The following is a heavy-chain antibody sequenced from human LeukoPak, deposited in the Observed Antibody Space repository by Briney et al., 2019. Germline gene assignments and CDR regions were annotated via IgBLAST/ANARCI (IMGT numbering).Heavy chain of an antibody. CDR3: ARDVDTTSHLNWFDP. Sequence: GGSLRLSCAASRFSFTSYGMHWVRQAPGKGLEWVAVIWYHGGNENYADSVKGRFTISRDTSKNTLYLQMNSLRAEDTAMYYCARDVDTTSHLNWFDPWGQGTLVTVSS. V-gene: IGHV3-33*01. D-gene: IGHD2/OR15-2a*01. CDR1: RFSFTSYG. J-gene: IGHJ5*02. CDR2: IWYHGGNE.